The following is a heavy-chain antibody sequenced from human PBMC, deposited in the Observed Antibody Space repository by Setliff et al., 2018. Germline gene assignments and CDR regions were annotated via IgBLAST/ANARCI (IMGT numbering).Heavy chain of an antibody. D-gene: IGHD5-12*01. CDR3: AREGVDIRSSTDYRYYTDV. J-gene: IGHJ6*03. V-gene: IGHV1-69*05. Sequence: SVKVSCKASGGTFRSYGISWVRQAPGQGLEWMGGTIPSFGSTNYAQKFQDRVTIITDESTSTAYMELSSLRTEDTAVYYCAREGVDIRSSTDYRYYTDVWGKGTTVTVSS. CDR1: GGTFRSYG. CDR2: TIPSFGST.